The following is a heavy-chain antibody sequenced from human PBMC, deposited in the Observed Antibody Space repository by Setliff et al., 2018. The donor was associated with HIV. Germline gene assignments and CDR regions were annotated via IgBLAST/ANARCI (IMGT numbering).Heavy chain of an antibody. Sequence: PSETLSLTCTVSGGSISSYYWSWIRQPPGKGLEWIGTFYHSGSSYYNPSLKSRVTISVDKSKSQFSLKLNSVTAADTAVYYCGGNGYYSIDYWGQGTLVTVSS. V-gene: IGHV4-59*12. CDR3: GGNGYYSIDY. CDR1: GGSISSYY. CDR2: FYHSGSS. J-gene: IGHJ4*02. D-gene: IGHD3-22*01.